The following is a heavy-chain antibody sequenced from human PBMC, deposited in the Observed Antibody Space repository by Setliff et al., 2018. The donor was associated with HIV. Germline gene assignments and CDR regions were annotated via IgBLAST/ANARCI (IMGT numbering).Heavy chain of an antibody. V-gene: IGHV4-4*09. CDR3: AGTTPGYEVSCSGDCPNFDY. CDR2: IYTSGST. CDR1: GGSISSYY. Sequence: SETLSLTCTVSGGSISSYYWSRIRLPPGKGLEWIGYIYTSGSTNYNPSLRSRVTISVDTSKNQFSLNLTSVTAADTAVYYCAGTTPGYEVSCSGDCPNFDYWGQGTLVTV. D-gene: IGHD2-21*02. J-gene: IGHJ4*02.